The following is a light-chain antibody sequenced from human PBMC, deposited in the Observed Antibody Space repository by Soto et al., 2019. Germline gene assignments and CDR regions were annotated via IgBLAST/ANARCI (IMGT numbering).Light chain of an antibody. CDR1: SSDVGGYDY. V-gene: IGLV2-14*01. CDR2: EVN. Sequence: QSALTQPPSASGSPGQSVTISCTGTSSDVGGYDYVSWYQQHPGKAPKLILYEVNNRPSGVSNHFSGSKSGNTASLIISGLQADDEADYYCSSYSTTSTLVFGSGTKLTVL. CDR3: SSYSTTSTLV. J-gene: IGLJ1*01.